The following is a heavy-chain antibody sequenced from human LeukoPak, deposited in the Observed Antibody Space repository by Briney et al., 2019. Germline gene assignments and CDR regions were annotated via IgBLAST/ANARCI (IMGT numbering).Heavy chain of an antibody. CDR3: ARVRGQLFRGDFYYYMDV. V-gene: IGHV3-53*01. Sequence: QPGGSLRLSCAASGFTVSSNYMSWVRQAPGKGLEWVSVIYSGGSTYYADSVKGRFTISRDNSKNTLYLQMNSLRAEDAAVYYCARVRGQLFRGDFYYYMDVWGKGTTVTVSS. CDR2: IYSGGST. D-gene: IGHD6-6*01. J-gene: IGHJ6*03. CDR1: GFTVSSNY.